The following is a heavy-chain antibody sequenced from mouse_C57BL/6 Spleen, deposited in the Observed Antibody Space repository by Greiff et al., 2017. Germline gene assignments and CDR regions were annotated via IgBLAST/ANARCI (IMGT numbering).Heavy chain of an antibody. CDR3: TNGYAMDY. D-gene: IGHD1-1*01. Sequence: QVHVKQSGAELVRPGASVTLSCKASGYTFTDYEMHWVKQTPVHGLEWIGAIDPETGGTAYNQKFKGKAILTADKSSSTAYMELRSLTSEDSAVYYCTNGYAMDYWGQGTSVTVSS. CDR2: IDPETGGT. CDR1: GYTFTDYE. V-gene: IGHV1-15*01. J-gene: IGHJ4*01.